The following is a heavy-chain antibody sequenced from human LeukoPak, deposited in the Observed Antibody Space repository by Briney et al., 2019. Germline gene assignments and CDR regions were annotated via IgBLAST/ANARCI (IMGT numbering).Heavy chain of an antibody. J-gene: IGHJ6*03. D-gene: IGHD2-2*02. CDR1: GGTFSSYA. CDR3: ARGGSPVIPAAIAGSYYYYYMDV. V-gene: IGHV1-69*13. CDR2: IIPIFGTA. Sequence: GASVKVSCKASGGTFSSYAISWVRQAPGQGLEWMGGIIPIFGTANYAQKFQGRVTITADESTSTAYMELSSLRSEDTAVYYCARGGSPVIPAAIAGSYYYYYMDVWGKGTTVTVSS.